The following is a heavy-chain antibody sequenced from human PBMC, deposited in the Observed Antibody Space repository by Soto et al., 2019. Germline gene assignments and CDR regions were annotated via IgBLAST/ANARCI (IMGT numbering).Heavy chain of an antibody. V-gene: IGHV2-5*02. J-gene: IGHJ6*02. CDR3: AHTLIPRYTYYSGMDV. Sequence: QITLKESGPTLVKVTQTLTLTCTFSGFSLSTSGVGVAWSRQPPGKALEWLALIYWDDDNRYSPSLKSRLTITKDTSKNQVVLTMPNMDPVDTATYYCAHTLIPRYTYYSGMDVWGQGTTVTVSS. D-gene: IGHD2-2*02. CDR1: GFSLSTSGVG. CDR2: IYWDDDN.